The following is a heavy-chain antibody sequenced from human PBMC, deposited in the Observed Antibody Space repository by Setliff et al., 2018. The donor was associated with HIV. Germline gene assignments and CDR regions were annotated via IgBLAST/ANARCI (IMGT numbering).Heavy chain of an antibody. CDR3: ARDRGGAAAGGYYYMDV. V-gene: IGHV4-61*09. CDR1: GGSVNSGGYY. CDR2: IYNDGST. J-gene: IGHJ6*03. D-gene: IGHD6-13*01. Sequence: SETLSLTCSVSGGSVNSGGYYWSWIRQPAGKELEWIGHIYNDGSTIYNPSLKSRLTISLDTSKNEFSLELNFVTAADTAVYYCARDRGGAAAGGYYYMDVWAKGTTVTVSS.